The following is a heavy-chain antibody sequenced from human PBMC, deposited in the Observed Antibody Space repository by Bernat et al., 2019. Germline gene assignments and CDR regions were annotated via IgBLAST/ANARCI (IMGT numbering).Heavy chain of an antibody. V-gene: IGHV1-69*06. Sequence: QVQLVQSGAEVKKPGSSVKVSCKASGGTFSSYAISWVRQAPGQGLEWMGGIIPIFGTANYAQKFQGRVTITADKSTSTAYMELSSLRSEDTAVYYCARDPLSRSYGYPSLDYWGQGTLVTVSS. CDR3: ARDPLSRSYGYPSLDY. D-gene: IGHD5-18*01. CDR2: IIPIFGTA. J-gene: IGHJ4*02. CDR1: GGTFSSYA.